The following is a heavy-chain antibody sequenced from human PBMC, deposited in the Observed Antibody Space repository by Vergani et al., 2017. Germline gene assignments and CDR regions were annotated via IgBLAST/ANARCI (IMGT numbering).Heavy chain of an antibody. V-gene: IGHV3-21*01. CDR2: ISSSSSYI. D-gene: IGHD3-3*01. CDR1: GFTFSSYS. Sequence: EVQLVESGGGLVKPGGSLRLSCAASGFTFSSYSMNWVRQAPGKGLEWVSSISSSSSYIYYADSVKGRFTMSRDNAKNSLYLQMNSLRAEDTAVYYCARGIDFWSGYYTGRRWFDPWGQGTLVTVSS. CDR3: ARGIDFWSGYYTGRRWFDP. J-gene: IGHJ5*02.